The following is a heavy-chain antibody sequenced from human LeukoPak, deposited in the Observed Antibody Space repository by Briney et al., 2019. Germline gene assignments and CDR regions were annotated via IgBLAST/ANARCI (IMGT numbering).Heavy chain of an antibody. V-gene: IGHV4-59*01. Sequence: SETLSLTCTVSGGSISSYYWSWIRQPPGKGLEWIGYIYYSGSTNYNPSLKSRVTISVDTSKNQFSLKLSSVTAADMAVYYCARAGCSGGSCYGSRGAFDIWGQGTMVTVSS. CDR3: ARAGCSGGSCYGSRGAFDI. CDR2: IYYSGST. CDR1: GGSISSYY. J-gene: IGHJ3*02. D-gene: IGHD2-15*01.